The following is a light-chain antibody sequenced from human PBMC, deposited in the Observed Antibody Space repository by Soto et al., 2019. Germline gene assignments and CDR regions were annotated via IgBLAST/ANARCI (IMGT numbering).Light chain of an antibody. V-gene: IGLV2-14*03. Sequence: QSALTQPASLSGSPGQSITISCTGTSSDVGGYNYVSWYQHHPGRAPKLMIYDVSNRPSGVSNRFSGSKSGNTASLTISGLQAEDEADYYCSSFTSSSTLVVFGGGNKRTVL. CDR2: DVS. CDR1: SSDVGGYNY. CDR3: SSFTSSSTLVV. J-gene: IGLJ2*01.